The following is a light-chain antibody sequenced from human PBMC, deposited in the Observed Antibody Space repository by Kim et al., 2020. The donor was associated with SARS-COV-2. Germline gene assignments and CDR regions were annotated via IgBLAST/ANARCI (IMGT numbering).Light chain of an antibody. Sequence: SASVGDRVTITCRASRSIGNHLNWYQQRPGKAPNLLIFGASNLQSGVSSRFSGSDSGTDFTLTIRNLQPEDSATYYCQQSDITPYTFGQGTKLEI. CDR3: QQSDITPYT. CDR2: GAS. V-gene: IGKV1-39*01. CDR1: RSIGNH. J-gene: IGKJ2*01.